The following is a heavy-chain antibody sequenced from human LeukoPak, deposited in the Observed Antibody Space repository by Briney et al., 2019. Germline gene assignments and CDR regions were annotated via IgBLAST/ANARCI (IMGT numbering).Heavy chain of an antibody. V-gene: IGHV4-39*01. D-gene: IGHD7-27*01. J-gene: IGHJ4*02. Sequence: SETLSLTCAVYGGSFSSYYWSWIRQPPGKGLEWIGSIYYSGSTYYNPSLKSRVTISVDTSKNQFSLKLSSVTAADTAVYYCARNHWGSPFDYWGQGTLVTVSS. CDR3: ARNHWGSPFDY. CDR2: IYYSGST. CDR1: GGSFSSYY.